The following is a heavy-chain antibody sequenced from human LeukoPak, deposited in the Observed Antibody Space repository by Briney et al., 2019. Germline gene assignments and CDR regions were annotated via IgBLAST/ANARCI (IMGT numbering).Heavy chain of an antibody. CDR3: TMDLTGPFDD. Sequence: GGYLRRYCAASAFTFSSYWMHWVRQVPGKGLVWVSRINTDGSTTSYADSVKGRFTISGDNAKNTLYLQMNSLRAEDTGVYYCTMDLTGPFDDWGQGTLVTVSS. CDR2: INTDGSTT. D-gene: IGHD3-9*01. V-gene: IGHV3-74*01. J-gene: IGHJ4*02. CDR1: AFTFSSYW.